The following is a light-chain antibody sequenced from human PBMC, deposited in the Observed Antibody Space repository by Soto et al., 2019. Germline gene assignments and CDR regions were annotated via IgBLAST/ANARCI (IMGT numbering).Light chain of an antibody. J-gene: IGKJ2*01. Sequence: DIPMTQSPSSLSASVGDRVNITCRASQSISSYLNWYQQKPGKAPKLLIYAASSLQSGVPSRFSGSGSGTDFTLTISSLQPEDFATYYCQQSYSTPNTFGQGTKLEIK. CDR1: QSISSY. CDR2: AAS. V-gene: IGKV1-39*01. CDR3: QQSYSTPNT.